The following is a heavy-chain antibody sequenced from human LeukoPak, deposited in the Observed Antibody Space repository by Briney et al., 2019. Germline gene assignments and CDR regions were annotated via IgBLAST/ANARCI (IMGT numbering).Heavy chain of an antibody. Sequence: GGSLRLSCAASGFTFSSYAMSWVRQAPGKGLEWVSAISGTGGSTWYADSVKGRVTISRDNSKNTLYLQMNSLRGEDTAVYYCAKDSYDSSGSRYDYWGQGTLVTVSS. J-gene: IGHJ4*02. CDR3: AKDSYDSSGSRYDY. V-gene: IGHV3-23*01. CDR2: ISGTGGST. D-gene: IGHD3-22*01. CDR1: GFTFSSYA.